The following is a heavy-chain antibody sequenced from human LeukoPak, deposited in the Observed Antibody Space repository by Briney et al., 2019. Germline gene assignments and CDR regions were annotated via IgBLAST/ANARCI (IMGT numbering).Heavy chain of an antibody. CDR1: GGSFSGYY. CDR3: AREESGDWFDP. V-gene: IGHV4-34*01. CDR2: INHSGST. J-gene: IGHJ5*02. Sequence: PSETLSLTCAVYGGSFSGYYWSWIRQPPGKGLEWIGEINHSGSTNYNPSLKSRVTISVDTSKNQFSLKLSSVTAADTAVYYCAREESGDWFDPWGQGTLVTVSS. D-gene: IGHD6-25*01.